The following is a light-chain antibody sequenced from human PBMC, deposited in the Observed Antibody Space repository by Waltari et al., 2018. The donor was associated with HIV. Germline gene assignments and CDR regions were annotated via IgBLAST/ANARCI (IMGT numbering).Light chain of an antibody. V-gene: IGKV1-17*01. J-gene: IGKJ1*01. CDR2: AAS. CDR3: LQHNSYPRT. Sequence: DIQMTQSPSSLSASVGDRVTITCRASHGIRTDFGWYQQKPGKAPKRLIYAASSLQSGVPSRFSGSGSGTEFTLTIISLQPEDFSTYYCLQHNSYPRTFGQGTKVEIK. CDR1: HGIRTD.